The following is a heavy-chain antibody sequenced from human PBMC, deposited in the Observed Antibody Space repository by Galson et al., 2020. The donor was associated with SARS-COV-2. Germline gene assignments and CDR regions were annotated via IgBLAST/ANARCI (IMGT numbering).Heavy chain of an antibody. CDR3: TKTFSATAGTD. D-gene: IGHD6-13*01. CDR2: IKLDGSET. Sequence: GESLKISCVASGFTFSSYWMTWVRQAPGKGLEWVANIKLDGSETYYVDSVKGRFTISRDNAKNSLYLQMNSLRAEDTAVYYCTKTFSATAGTDWSQGTLVTVSS. CDR1: GFTFSSYW. J-gene: IGHJ4*02. V-gene: IGHV3-7*01.